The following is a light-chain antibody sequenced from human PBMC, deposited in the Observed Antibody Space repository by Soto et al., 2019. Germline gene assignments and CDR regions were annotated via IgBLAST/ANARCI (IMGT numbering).Light chain of an antibody. V-gene: IGKV3-20*01. CDR2: GAS. CDR3: QQYGSSPRT. Sequence: DIVMTQSPAILSVSPGERASLSCRASQSVSSNLAWYRQKPGQAPRLLIYGASSRATGIPDRFSGSGSGTDFTLTISRLEPEDFAVYYCQQYGSSPRTFGQGTKVDIK. J-gene: IGKJ1*01. CDR1: QSVSSN.